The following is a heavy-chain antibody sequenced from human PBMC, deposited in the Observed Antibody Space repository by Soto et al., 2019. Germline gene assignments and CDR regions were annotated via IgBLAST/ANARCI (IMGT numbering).Heavy chain of an antibody. CDR3: ARDRSSTYYYYGMDL. CDR2: ISESGGST. D-gene: IGHD6-19*01. CDR1: GFSFSDYA. Sequence: GGSLRLSCAASGFSFSDYAMSWVRQAPGKGLEWVSVISESGGSTHYADSVRGRFTVSRDNSKNSLSLRMNSLRVEDSAVYYCARDRSSTYYYYGMDLWGQGTTVTVSS. V-gene: IGHV3-23*01. J-gene: IGHJ6*02.